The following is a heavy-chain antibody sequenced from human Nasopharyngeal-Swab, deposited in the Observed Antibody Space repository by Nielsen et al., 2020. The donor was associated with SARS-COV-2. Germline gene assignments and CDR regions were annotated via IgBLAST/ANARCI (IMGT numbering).Heavy chain of an antibody. J-gene: IGHJ4*02. CDR3: ARSYYYDSSGYFG. Sequence: SETLSLTCAVSGGSVSSSPYYWGWLRQPPGKGLEWIGSIYFSGSTYYNPSLKSRLTISVDTSKNQFSLRLTSVTAADTAVYYCARSYYYDSSGYFGWGQGTLVTVSS. CDR2: IYFSGST. CDR1: GGSVSSSPYY. D-gene: IGHD3-22*01. V-gene: IGHV4-39*01.